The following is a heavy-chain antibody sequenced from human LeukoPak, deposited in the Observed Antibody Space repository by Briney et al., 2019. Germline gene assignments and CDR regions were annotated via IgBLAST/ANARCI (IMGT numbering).Heavy chain of an antibody. CDR1: GFTVSRDF. Sequence: GGSLRLSCAASGFTVSRDFMIWVRQAPGKGLEWVSFTDTSGRYVYYGDSVKGRFTISRDNAKNLLFLQMNGLRAEDTALYYCARGRSITLLRGVPMSDGFDIWGQGAMVAVSS. CDR3: ARGRSITLLRGVPMSDGFDI. D-gene: IGHD3-10*01. J-gene: IGHJ3*02. V-gene: IGHV3-21*06. CDR2: TDTSGRYV.